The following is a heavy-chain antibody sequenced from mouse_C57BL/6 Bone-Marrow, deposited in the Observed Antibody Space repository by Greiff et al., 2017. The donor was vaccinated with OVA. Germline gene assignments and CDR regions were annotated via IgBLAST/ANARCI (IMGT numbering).Heavy chain of an antibody. CDR2: IRNKPNGSTT. J-gene: IGHJ2*01. V-gene: IGHV7-3*01. CDR1: GFTFTNYY. D-gene: IGHD1-1*01. CDR3: ARYKGRVAVDYFAY. Sequence: EVKLMESGGGLVQPGDSLSLSCAASGFTFTNYYMSWVRQPPGKALEWLAFIRNKPNGSTTEYSASVKGRFTISRDTSQSILYLQMNALRAEDSATYYCARYKGRVAVDYFAYWGQGTALTVSS.